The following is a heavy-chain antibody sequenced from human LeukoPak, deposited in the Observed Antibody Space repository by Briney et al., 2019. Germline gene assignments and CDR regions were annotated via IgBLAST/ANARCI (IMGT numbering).Heavy chain of an antibody. J-gene: IGHJ4*02. CDR1: GFTFSNYA. D-gene: IGHD3-10*01. V-gene: IGHV3-30-3*01. Sequence: PGGSLRLSCVASGFTFSNYAIHCVRQAPGKGLEWVALISFDGSNKYNADSVKGRFTISRDNSKNTLYLEMNNLRAEDTAVYYCARGISNEFTYGDFFDYWGQGTLVTVSS. CDR3: ARGISNEFTYGDFFDY. CDR2: ISFDGSNK.